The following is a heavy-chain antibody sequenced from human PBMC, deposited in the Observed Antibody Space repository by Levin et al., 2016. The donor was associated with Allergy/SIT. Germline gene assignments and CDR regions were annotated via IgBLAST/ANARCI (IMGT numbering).Heavy chain of an antibody. Sequence: GESLKISCAASGFAFSTYGMHWVRQAPGKGLEWVAVMSHDGTYKYYADSVKGRFTISRDEAKNTLYLQMNTLNTEDTAVYFCARAGIFRYFDIDYWGQGTLVTVSS. CDR1: GFAFSTYG. J-gene: IGHJ4*02. V-gene: IGHV3-30*03. CDR3: ARAGIFRYFDIDY. CDR2: MSHDGTYK. D-gene: IGHD3-9*01.